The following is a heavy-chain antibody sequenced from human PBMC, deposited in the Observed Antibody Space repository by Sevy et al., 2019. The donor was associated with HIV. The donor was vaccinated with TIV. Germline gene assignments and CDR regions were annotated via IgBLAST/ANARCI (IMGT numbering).Heavy chain of an antibody. D-gene: IGHD3-3*01. CDR3: ARDPNPKDYDFLSGYYSYYYGMDV. CDR1: GFTFSSYW. CDR2: IKQDGSEK. V-gene: IGHV3-7*01. Sequence: GGSLRLSCAASGFTFSSYWMSWVRQAPGKGLEWVANIKQDGSEKYYVDSVKGRFTISRDNAKNSLYLQMNSLRAEDTAVYYCARDPNPKDYDFLSGYYSYYYGMDVWGQGTTVTVSS. J-gene: IGHJ6*02.